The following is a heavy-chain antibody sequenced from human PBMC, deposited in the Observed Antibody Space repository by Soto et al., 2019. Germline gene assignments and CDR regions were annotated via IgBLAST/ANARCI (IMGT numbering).Heavy chain of an antibody. CDR2: IYYSGST. J-gene: IGHJ6*03. Sequence: QMQLQESGPGLVKPSETLSLTYTISGGSISSDYRSWIRQPPWKRLEWIGYIYYSGSTTYNPSLKSRITISVDTSKNQFSLKLSSATAADTAVYYCARVGCSGGTCYLVAYYYYMDVWGKGTTVTVSS. V-gene: IGHV4-59*01. CDR1: GGSISSDY. CDR3: ARVGCSGGTCYLVAYYYYMDV. D-gene: IGHD2-15*01.